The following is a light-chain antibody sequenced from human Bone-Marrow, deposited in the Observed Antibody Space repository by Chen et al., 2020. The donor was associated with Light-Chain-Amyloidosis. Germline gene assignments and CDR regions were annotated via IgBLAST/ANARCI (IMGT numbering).Light chain of an antibody. CDR3: QSADSSGTYGVI. Sequence: SYELTQPPSVSVSPGQTARITCSGDDLPRKYAYWYQQKPGQAPVLVIHRDTERPSGISEGVSCSSAGTTATLTISGAQAEDEADYHCQSADSSGTYGVIFGGWTKLTVL. V-gene: IGLV3-25*03. CDR1: DLPRKY. CDR2: RDT. J-gene: IGLJ2*01.